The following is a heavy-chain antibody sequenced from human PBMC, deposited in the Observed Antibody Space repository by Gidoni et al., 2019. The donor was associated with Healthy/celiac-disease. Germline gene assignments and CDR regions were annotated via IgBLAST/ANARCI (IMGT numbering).Heavy chain of an antibody. Sequence: SSVKVSCKASGGTFSSYAISWVRQAPGQGLEWMGGIIPIFGTANYAQKFQGRVTITADESTSTAYMELSSLRSEDTAVYYCARGSSPRRLRPLAVPGAFDIWGQGTMVTVSS. CDR3: ARGSSPRRLRPLAVPGAFDI. CDR1: GGTFSSYA. J-gene: IGHJ3*02. V-gene: IGHV1-69*01. D-gene: IGHD5-12*01. CDR2: IIPIFGTA.